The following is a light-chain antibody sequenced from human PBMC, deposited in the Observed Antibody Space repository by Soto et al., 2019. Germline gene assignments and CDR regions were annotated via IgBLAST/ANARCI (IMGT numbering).Light chain of an antibody. J-gene: IGKJ5*01. Sequence: IGLTKSPGTLSLSPGERATLSCRASQSVNSRYLGWYQQKPGQAPRLLIYGASSRATGIPDRFTGSGSGTDFTLTISRLEPEDFTVYYCQQYGSSPLTFGQGTRLEIK. CDR2: GAS. CDR3: QQYGSSPLT. CDR1: QSVNSRY. V-gene: IGKV3-20*01.